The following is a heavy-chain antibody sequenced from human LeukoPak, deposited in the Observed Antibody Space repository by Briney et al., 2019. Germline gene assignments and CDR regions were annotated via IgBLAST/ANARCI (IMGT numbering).Heavy chain of an antibody. CDR2: IKQDGSEK. CDR3: AKGKGLDY. CDR1: GFTFSGFW. Sequence: GGSLRLSCAASGFTFSGFWMSWVRQAPGEGLEWVANIKQDGSEKYYVDSVKGRFTISRDNAKNSQYLQMNSLRAEDTAVYYCAKGKGLDYWGQGTLVTVSS. V-gene: IGHV3-7*01. J-gene: IGHJ4*02.